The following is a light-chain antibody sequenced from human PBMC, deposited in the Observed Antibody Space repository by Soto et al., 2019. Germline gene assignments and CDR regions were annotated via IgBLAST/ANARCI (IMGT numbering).Light chain of an antibody. CDR1: QSISISY. CDR3: QKYGGSSWK. Sequence: EIVLTQFPDTLCFPPGPRPTLSCSSSQSISISYLAWYQQQPGQAPRLLIYSTSTRATGIPDRFSGSGSGTDFTLTITKLEPGDFAVYYCQKYGGSSWKCGQGNTVAIK. CDR2: STS. V-gene: IGKV3-20*01. J-gene: IGKJ1*01.